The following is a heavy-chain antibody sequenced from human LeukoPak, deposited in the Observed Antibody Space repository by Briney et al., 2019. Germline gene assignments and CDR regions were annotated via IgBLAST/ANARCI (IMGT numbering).Heavy chain of an antibody. V-gene: IGHV4-39*07. J-gene: IGHJ4*02. CDR1: GGSISSYY. D-gene: IGHD3-22*01. Sequence: SETLSLTCTVSGGSISSYYWGWIRQPPGKGLEWIGSIYYSGSTYYNPSLKSRVTISVDTSKNQFSLKLSSVTAADTAVYYCARDHVYYYDTGGAFDYWGQGTLVTVSS. CDR3: ARDHVYYYDTGGAFDY. CDR2: IYYSGST.